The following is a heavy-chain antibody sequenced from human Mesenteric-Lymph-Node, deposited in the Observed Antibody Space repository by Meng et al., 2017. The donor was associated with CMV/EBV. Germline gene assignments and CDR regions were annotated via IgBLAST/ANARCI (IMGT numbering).Heavy chain of an antibody. J-gene: IGHJ4*02. CDR2: INHSGST. CDR3: ARFYDTSGPRSRTFDY. V-gene: IGHV4-34*01. CDR1: GGSFSGYY. D-gene: IGHD3-22*01. Sequence: GGSFSGYYWSWIRQPPGKGLEWIGEINHSGSTNYNPSLKSRVTISVDTSKNQFSLKLSSVTAADTAVYYCARFYDTSGPRSRTFDYWGQGTLVTVSS.